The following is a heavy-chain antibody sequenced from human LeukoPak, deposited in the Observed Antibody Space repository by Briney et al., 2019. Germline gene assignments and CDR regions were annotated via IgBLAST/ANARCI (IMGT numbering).Heavy chain of an antibody. Sequence: SETLSLTCTVSGGSVRSGSDYWNWIRQPAGEGLEWLGRIQPSGNTNYSPSLKSRVTISVDRSRNQFSLKLTSVTAADTAVYYCARDLGDWGQGTLVTVSS. CDR1: GGSVRSGSDY. D-gene: IGHD1-26*01. CDR3: ARDLGD. V-gene: IGHV4-61*02. J-gene: IGHJ4*02. CDR2: IQPSGNT.